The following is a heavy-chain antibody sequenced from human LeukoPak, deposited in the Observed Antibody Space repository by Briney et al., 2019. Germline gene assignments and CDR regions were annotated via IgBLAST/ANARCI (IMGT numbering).Heavy chain of an antibody. CDR2: IYYSGST. J-gene: IGHJ4*02. CDR3: ARDEGYGALDY. Sequence: SETLSLTCAVSGGSISSYYWSWIRQPPGKGLEWIGYIYYSGSTNYNPSLKSRVTISVDTSKNQFSLKLSSVTAADTAVYYCARDEGYGALDYWGQGTLVTVSS. V-gene: IGHV4-59*01. D-gene: IGHD4-17*01. CDR1: GGSISSYY.